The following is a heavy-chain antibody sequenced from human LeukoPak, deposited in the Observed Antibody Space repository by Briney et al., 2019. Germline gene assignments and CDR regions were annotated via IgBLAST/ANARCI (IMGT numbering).Heavy chain of an antibody. J-gene: IGHJ4*02. CDR1: GFTFSSYS. V-gene: IGHV3-21*01. CDR2: ISSSSSYI. CDR3: AREVPAANFDY. Sequence: GGSLRLSCAASGFTFSSYSMNWVRQAPGKGLEWVSSISSSSSYIYYADSVKGRFTISRDNAKNSLYLQMNSLRAEDTAVYYCAREVPAANFDYWGQGTLVTVSS. D-gene: IGHD2-2*01.